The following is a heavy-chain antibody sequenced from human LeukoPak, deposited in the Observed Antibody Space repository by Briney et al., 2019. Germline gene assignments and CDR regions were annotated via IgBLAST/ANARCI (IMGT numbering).Heavy chain of an antibody. V-gene: IGHV5-51*01. Sequence: GESLKISCKGSGYSFTSYWIGWVRQMPGKGLEWMGIIYPGDSDTRYSPPFQGQVTISADKSISTAYLQWSSLKASDTAMYYCARPSPYYDILTGYYKSYFDYWGQGTLVTVSS. CDR1: GYSFTSYW. CDR3: ARPSPYYDILTGYYKSYFDY. CDR2: IYPGDSDT. D-gene: IGHD3-9*01. J-gene: IGHJ4*02.